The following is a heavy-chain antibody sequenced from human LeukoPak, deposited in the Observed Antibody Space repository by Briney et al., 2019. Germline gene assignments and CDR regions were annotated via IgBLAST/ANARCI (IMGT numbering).Heavy chain of an antibody. Sequence: SGTLSLTCTVSGGSISSYYWSWIRQPPGKGLEWIGHIYYSGSTNYNPSLKSRVTMSVDTSKNQFSLNLSSVTAADTAVYYCARPTYYYGSGSYFRWAFDIWGQGTLVTVSS. J-gene: IGHJ3*02. CDR1: GGSISSYY. CDR2: IYYSGST. CDR3: ARPTYYYGSGSYFRWAFDI. V-gene: IGHV4-59*12. D-gene: IGHD3-10*01.